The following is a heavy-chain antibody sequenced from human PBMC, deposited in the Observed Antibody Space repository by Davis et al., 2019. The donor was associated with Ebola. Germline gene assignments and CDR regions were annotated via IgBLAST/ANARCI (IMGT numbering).Heavy chain of an antibody. J-gene: IGHJ4*02. CDR3: TTRLVNHFGY. V-gene: IGHV3-23*01. D-gene: IGHD6-19*01. Sequence: PGGSLRLSCAPSGFTVSSNYMSWVRQAPGKGLEWVSTISDRSEHTHYADSVKGRFTISRDDSKNTVFLHMNTLRAEDTAIYYCTTRLVNHFGYWGQGTLVTVSS. CDR1: GFTVSSNY. CDR2: ISDRSEHT.